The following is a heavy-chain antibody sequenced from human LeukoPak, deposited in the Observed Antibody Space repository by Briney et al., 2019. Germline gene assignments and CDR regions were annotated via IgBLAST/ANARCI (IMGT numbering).Heavy chain of an antibody. Sequence: PSETLSLTCTVSGGSISSGDYYWSWIRQPPGKGLEWIGYIYYSGSTYYNPSLKSRVTISVDTSKNQFPLKLSSVTAADTAVYYCARESNYCSGGSCYRHNWFDPWGQGTLVTVSS. CDR1: GGSISSGDYY. CDR2: IYYSGST. D-gene: IGHD2-15*01. CDR3: ARESNYCSGGSCYRHNWFDP. V-gene: IGHV4-30-4*01. J-gene: IGHJ5*02.